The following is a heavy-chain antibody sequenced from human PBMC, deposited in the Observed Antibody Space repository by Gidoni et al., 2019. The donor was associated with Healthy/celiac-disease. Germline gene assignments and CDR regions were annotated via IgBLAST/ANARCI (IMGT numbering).Heavy chain of an antibody. CDR1: GGSISSGRYY. CDR3: AREKEDYYDSSGYYAIDY. Sequence: QVQLQESGPGLVKPSQTLSLTCTVPGGSISSGRYYWSWIRQHPGKGLEWIGYIYYSGNTYYNPSLKSRVTISIDTSKSQFSLKLSSVTAADTAVYYCAREKEDYYDSSGYYAIDYWGQGTLVTVSS. V-gene: IGHV4-31*03. D-gene: IGHD3-22*01. CDR2: IYYSGNT. J-gene: IGHJ4*02.